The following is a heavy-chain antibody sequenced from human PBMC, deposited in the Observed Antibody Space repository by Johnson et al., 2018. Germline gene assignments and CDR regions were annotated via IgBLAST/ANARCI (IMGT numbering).Heavy chain of an antibody. CDR1: GFTFSSYG. V-gene: IGHV3-30*18. D-gene: IGHD3-3*01. J-gene: IGHJ3*02. CDR2: ISYDGSNK. Sequence: QVQLVQAGGGVVQPGRSLRLSCAASGFTFSSYGMHWVRQAPGKGLEWVAVISYDGSNKYYADSVKGRFTISRDNSKNTLYLQMNSRRAEDTAVSYCAKDRRDFWSGSTDDGAFDIWGQGTMVTVSS. CDR3: AKDRRDFWSGSTDDGAFDI.